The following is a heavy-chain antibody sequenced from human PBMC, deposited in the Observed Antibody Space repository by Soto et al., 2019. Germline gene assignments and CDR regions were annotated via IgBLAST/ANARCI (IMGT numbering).Heavy chain of an antibody. CDR1: GASISSGGYY. CDR3: ARDGRGRGIAVAGRFWYFDL. D-gene: IGHD6-19*01. Sequence: QVQLQESGPGLVKPSQTLSLTCTVSGASISSGGYYWNWIRQHPGQGLEWIGYIYYSGSTYYNPSRKSRVTISVDTSKNEFSRKLSSVPAADTAVYYCARDGRGRGIAVAGRFWYFDLWGRGTLVTVSS. CDR2: IYYSGST. V-gene: IGHV4-31*03. J-gene: IGHJ2*01.